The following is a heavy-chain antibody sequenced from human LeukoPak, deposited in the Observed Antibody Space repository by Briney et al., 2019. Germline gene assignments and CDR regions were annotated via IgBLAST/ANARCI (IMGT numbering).Heavy chain of an antibody. D-gene: IGHD4-11*01. CDR1: GFTLSGSA. CDR3: TTITTFGY. V-gene: IGHV3-73*01. CDR2: IRSKANSYAT. Sequence: GGSLRLSCAASGFTLSGSAMHWVHQASGKGLEWVGRIRSKANSYATAYAASVKGRFTISRDDSKNTAYLQMNSLKTEDTAVYYCTTITTFGYWGQGTLVTVSS. J-gene: IGHJ4*02.